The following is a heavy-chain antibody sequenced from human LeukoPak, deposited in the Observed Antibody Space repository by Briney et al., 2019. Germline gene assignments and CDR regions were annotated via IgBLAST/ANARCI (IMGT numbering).Heavy chain of an antibody. CDR3: ARGRSGSYFDS. Sequence: GGSLRLSCAASGFTFSSYDMHWVRQATGKGLEWVSAISTTGDTYYPGSVKGRFTISREDAKSSLYLQMNSLRAEDTAVYYCARGRSGSYFDSWGQGTLVAVSS. J-gene: IGHJ4*02. D-gene: IGHD1-26*01. CDR1: GFTFSSYD. V-gene: IGHV3-13*01. CDR2: ISTTGDT.